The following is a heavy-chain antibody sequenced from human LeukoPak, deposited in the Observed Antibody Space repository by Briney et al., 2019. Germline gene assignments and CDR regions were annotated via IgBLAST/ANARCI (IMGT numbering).Heavy chain of an antibody. D-gene: IGHD1-26*01. CDR3: ARDRWEQSTNWFDP. CDR2: ISSSSSYI. V-gene: IGHV3-21*01. CDR1: GFTFSSYS. Sequence: SGGSLRLSCAASGFTFSSYSMSWVRQAPGKGLEWVSSISSSSSYIYYADSVKGRFTISRDNAKNLLYLQMNSLRAEDTAVYYCARDRWEQSTNWFDPWGQGTLVTVSS. J-gene: IGHJ5*02.